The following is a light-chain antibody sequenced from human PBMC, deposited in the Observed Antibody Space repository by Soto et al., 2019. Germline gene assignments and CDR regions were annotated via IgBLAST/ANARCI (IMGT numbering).Light chain of an antibody. CDR3: QQYNNWPQWT. V-gene: IGKV3-15*01. CDR2: GSS. J-gene: IGKJ1*01. Sequence: EIVMTQSPATLSVSPGERATLSCRSSQSVSSNLARYQQKPGQAPRLLIYGSSTRATGIPARFSGSGSGTEFTLTISSLQSEDFAVYYCQQYNNWPQWTFGQGTKVEIK. CDR1: QSVSSN.